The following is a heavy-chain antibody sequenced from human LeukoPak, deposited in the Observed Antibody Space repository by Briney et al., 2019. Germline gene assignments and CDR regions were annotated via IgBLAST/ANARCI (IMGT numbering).Heavy chain of an antibody. Sequence: PSETLSLTCTVSGGSISSSSYYWGWIRQPPGKGLEWIGSIYYSGSTYYNPSLKSRVTISVDTSKNQFSLKLSSVTAADTAVYYCNGAAADYYYYMDVWGKGTTVTISS. CDR2: IYYSGST. V-gene: IGHV4-39*01. D-gene: IGHD6-13*01. CDR1: GGSISSSSYY. J-gene: IGHJ6*03. CDR3: NGAAADYYYYMDV.